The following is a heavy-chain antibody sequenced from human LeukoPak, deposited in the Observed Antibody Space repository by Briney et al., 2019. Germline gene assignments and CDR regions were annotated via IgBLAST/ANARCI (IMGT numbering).Heavy chain of an antibody. CDR2: IYIDGTTT. V-gene: IGHV3-74*01. D-gene: IGHD4-23*01. CDR1: GFYFRNYY. J-gene: IGHJ4*02. CDR3: ARGGDGGNSLDY. Sequence: PGGSLRLSCEASGFYFRNYYMSWVRQAPGKGLEWLSGIYIDGTTTTYADSVRGRFTISRDNAKNTLYLEVNTLGVEDTAVYYCARGGDGGNSLDYWGQGALITVSS.